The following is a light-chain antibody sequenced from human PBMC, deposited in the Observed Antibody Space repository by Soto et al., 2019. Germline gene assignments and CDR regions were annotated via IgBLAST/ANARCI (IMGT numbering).Light chain of an antibody. V-gene: IGKV3-20*01. Sequence: EIVLTHSPATLSLSPGERATLSCRASQSVSSYLAWYQQKPGQAPRLLIYDASNRATGIPDRFSGSGSGTDFTLTISRLEPEDFAVYYCQQYGNSPQKFGQGTKVDIK. CDR2: DAS. CDR1: QSVSSY. J-gene: IGKJ1*01. CDR3: QQYGNSPQK.